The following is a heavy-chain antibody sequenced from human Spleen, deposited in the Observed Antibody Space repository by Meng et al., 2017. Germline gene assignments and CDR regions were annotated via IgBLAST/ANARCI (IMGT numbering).Heavy chain of an antibody. V-gene: IGHV3-23*04. CDR1: GFTFSSYS. CDR2: ISGSHGST. J-gene: IGHJ4*02. CDR3: ALTAVGATFDY. Sequence: VHLVESGVGLVQPGGSLRLSCATSGFTFSSYSMSWVRQAPGKGLEWVSAISGSHGSTHYADSVKGRFTISRDNSKNTLYLQMNSLRAEDTAVYYCALTAVGATFDYWGQGTLVTSPQ. D-gene: IGHD1-26*01.